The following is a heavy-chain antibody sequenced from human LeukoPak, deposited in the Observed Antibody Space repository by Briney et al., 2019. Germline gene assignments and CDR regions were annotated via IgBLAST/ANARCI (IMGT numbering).Heavy chain of an antibody. CDR2: ISISDGST. CDR1: GFIFINYA. J-gene: IGHJ4*02. V-gene: IGHV3-23*01. D-gene: IGHD1-26*01. Sequence: GGCLILSCAASGFIFINYAISWVRQAPGKGLEWVSVISISDGSTYYADSVTGRFTISRDNSKNTVYLQMNSLRAEDTAVYYCAKDLYRNVFDYWGQGTLVTVSS. CDR3: AKDLYRNVFDY.